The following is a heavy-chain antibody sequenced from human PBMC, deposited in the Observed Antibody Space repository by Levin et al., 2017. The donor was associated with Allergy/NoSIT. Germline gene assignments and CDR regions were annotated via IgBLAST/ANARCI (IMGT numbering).Heavy chain of an antibody. CDR2: IGTAGDT. D-gene: IGHD6-13*01. CDR3: ARGGRTGYSSSWLENFDY. J-gene: IGHJ4*02. Sequence: GGSLRLSCAASGFTFSSYDMHWVRQATGKGLEWVSAIGTAGDTYYPGSVKGRFTISRENAKNSLYLQMNSLRAGDTAVYYCARGGRTGYSSSWLENFDYWGQGTLVTVSS. V-gene: IGHV3-13*04. CDR1: GFTFSSYD.